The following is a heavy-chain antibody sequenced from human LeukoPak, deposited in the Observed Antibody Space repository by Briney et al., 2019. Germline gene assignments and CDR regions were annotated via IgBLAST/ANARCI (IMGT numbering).Heavy chain of an antibody. CDR2: IYHSGST. Sequence: SETLSLTCAVSGGSISSGGYSWSWIRQPPGKGLEWIGYIYHSGSTYYNPSLKSRVTISVDRSKNQFSLKLSSVTAADTAVYYCARGPLWFGELLNYFDYWGQGTLVTVSS. J-gene: IGHJ4*02. CDR3: ARGPLWFGELLNYFDY. D-gene: IGHD3-10*01. CDR1: GGSISSGGYS. V-gene: IGHV4-30-2*01.